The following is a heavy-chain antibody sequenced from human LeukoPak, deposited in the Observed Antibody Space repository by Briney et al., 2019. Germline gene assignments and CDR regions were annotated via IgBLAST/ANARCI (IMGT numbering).Heavy chain of an antibody. Sequence: ASVKVSCKASGYTFTGYYMHWVRQAPGQGLEWMGWINPNSGGTNYAQKFQGRVTMTRDMSTSTVYMELSSLRSEDTAVYYCASSGIAAHYYYYMDVWGKGTTVTVSS. V-gene: IGHV1-2*02. D-gene: IGHD6-6*01. CDR1: GYTFTGYY. J-gene: IGHJ6*03. CDR3: ASSGIAAHYYYYMDV. CDR2: INPNSGGT.